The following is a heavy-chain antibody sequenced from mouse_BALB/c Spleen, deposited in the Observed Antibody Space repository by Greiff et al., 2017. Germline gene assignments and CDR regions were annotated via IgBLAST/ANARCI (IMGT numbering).Heavy chain of an antibody. J-gene: IGHJ2*01. CDR3: ARSGYGSSFDY. D-gene: IGHD1-1*01. Sequence: QVHVKQPGAELVKPGASVKLSCKASGYTFTSYWMHWVKQRPGQGLEWIGEIDPSDSYTNYNQKFKGKATLTVDKSSSTAYMQLSSLTSEDSAVYYCARSGYGSSFDYWGQGTTLTVSA. CDR1: GYTFTSYW. CDR2: IDPSDSYT. V-gene: IGHV1-69*02.